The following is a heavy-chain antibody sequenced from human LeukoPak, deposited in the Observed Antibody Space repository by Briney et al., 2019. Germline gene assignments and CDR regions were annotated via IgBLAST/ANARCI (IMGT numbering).Heavy chain of an antibody. J-gene: IGHJ4*02. CDR1: GFTFSDYY. D-gene: IGHD3-3*01. Sequence: PGGSPRLSCAASGFTFSDYYMSWIRQAPGKGLEWVSYISSSGSTIYYADSVKGRFTISRDNANNSLYLQMNSLRAEDTAVYYCARDAFTIFGVVITTQRFDYWGQGTLVTVSS. CDR3: ARDAFTIFGVVITTQRFDY. V-gene: IGHV3-11*01. CDR2: ISSSGSTI.